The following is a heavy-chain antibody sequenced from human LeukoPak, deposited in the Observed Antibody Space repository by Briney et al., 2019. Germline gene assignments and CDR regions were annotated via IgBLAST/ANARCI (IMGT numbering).Heavy chain of an antibody. D-gene: IGHD3-9*01. J-gene: IGHJ4*02. Sequence: PSETLSLTCTVSGGSVSSGSYFWSWIRQAPGKGLEWIGYIYYSGSTNYNSSLKSRVTISLDTSKNQFSLKLSSATAADTAVYYCARGTLTGRVVYLDYWGQGTLVTVSS. CDR1: GGSVSSGSYF. CDR3: ARGTLTGRVVYLDY. CDR2: IYYSGST. V-gene: IGHV4-61*01.